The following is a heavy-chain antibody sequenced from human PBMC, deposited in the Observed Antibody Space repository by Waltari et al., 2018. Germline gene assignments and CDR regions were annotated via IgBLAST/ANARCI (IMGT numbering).Heavy chain of an antibody. V-gene: IGHV3-72*01. CDR3: ARWDSGSCRS. D-gene: IGHD1-26*01. CDR1: GFTFSEHY. Sequence: EVQLVESGGGLVQPGGSLTLSCATSGFTFSEHYIDWVRQAPGKGLEWVGRSKNRGQGYTTEYAASVKDRFTISRDDSKRSLNLQMNSLKTEDTAVYYCARWDSGSCRSRGQGTLVTVSS. J-gene: IGHJ4*02. CDR2: SKNRGQGYTT.